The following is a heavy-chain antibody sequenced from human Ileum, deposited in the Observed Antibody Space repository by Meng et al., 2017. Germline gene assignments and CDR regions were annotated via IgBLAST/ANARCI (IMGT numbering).Heavy chain of an antibody. CDR1: GYIFTTYG. Sequence: QVQLVQSGAEVKKPGASVKVSCKASGYIFTTYGISWVRQAPGQGLEWMGWMNTDKGNTNYAQKFQGRVTMTRDTSTSTAYMELRSLRSDDTAVYYCAREGAYNGGDYWGQGLQVTVSS. CDR2: MNTDKGNT. J-gene: IGHJ4*02. D-gene: IGHD1-1*01. V-gene: IGHV1-18*01. CDR3: AREGAYNGGDY.